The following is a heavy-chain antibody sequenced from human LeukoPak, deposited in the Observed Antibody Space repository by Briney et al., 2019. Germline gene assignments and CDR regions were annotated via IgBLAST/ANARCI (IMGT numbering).Heavy chain of an antibody. D-gene: IGHD2-15*01. CDR2: MNPNSGNT. CDR3: ARRARTSGLRYCSGGSCYLWFDP. J-gene: IGHJ5*02. CDR1: GYTFTSYD. V-gene: IGHV1-8*01. Sequence: VKVSCKASGYTFTSYDITWVRQATGQGLEWMGWMNPNSGNTGYAQKFQGRVTMTRNTSISTAYMELSSLRSEDTAVYYCARRARTSGLRYCSGGSCYLWFDPWGQGTLVTVSS.